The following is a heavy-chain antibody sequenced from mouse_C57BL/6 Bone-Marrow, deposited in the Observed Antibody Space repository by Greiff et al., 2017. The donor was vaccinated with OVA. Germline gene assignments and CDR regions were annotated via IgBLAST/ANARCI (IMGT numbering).Heavy chain of an antibody. Sequence: EVKLVESGGGLVKPGGSLKLSCAASGFTFSDYGMHWVRQAPEKGLEWVAYISSGSSTIYYADTVKGRFTISRDSAKNTLFLQMTSLRSEDTAMYYCAKRTVAMDYWGQGTSVTVSS. V-gene: IGHV5-17*01. CDR3: AKRTVAMDY. CDR1: GFTFSDYG. D-gene: IGHD4-1*01. J-gene: IGHJ4*01. CDR2: ISSGSSTI.